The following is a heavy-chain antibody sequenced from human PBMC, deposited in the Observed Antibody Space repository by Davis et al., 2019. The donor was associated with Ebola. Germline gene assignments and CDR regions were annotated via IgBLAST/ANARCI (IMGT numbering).Heavy chain of an antibody. CDR3: AKTWGDLDYYGMDV. CDR2: INPGDSDT. D-gene: IGHD3-3*01. J-gene: IGHJ6*02. Sequence: GESLKISCQGSGYTFTNYYIGWVRQVPGKGPEWMGIINPGDSDTRYSPSFQGQVTISADKSISTAYLQWSSLKASDTAMYYCAKTWGDLDYYGMDVWGQGTTVTVSS. CDR1: GYTFTNYY. V-gene: IGHV5-51*01.